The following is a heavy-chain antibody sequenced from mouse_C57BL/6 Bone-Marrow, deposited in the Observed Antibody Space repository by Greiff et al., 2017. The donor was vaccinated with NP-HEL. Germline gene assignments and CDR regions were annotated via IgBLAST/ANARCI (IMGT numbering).Heavy chain of an antibody. V-gene: IGHV14-4*01. CDR1: GFNIKDDY. CDR3: TLLRGGSYFAY. J-gene: IGHJ3*01. Sequence: EVQLQQPGAELVRPGASVQLSCTASGFNIKDDYMHWVKQRPEQGLEWIGWIDPENGDTEYASKFQGKATITADTSSNTAYLQLSSLTSEDTAVYYVTLLRGGSYFAYWGQGTLVTVSA. CDR2: IDPENGDT. D-gene: IGHD2-12*01.